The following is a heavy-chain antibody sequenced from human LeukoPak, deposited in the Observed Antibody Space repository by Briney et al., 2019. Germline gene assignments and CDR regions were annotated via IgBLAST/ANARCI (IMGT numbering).Heavy chain of an antibody. CDR1: GYTFTSYY. Sequence: ASVKVSCKASGYTFTSYYMHWVRQAPGQGLEWMGIIYPSGGSTSYAQKFQGRVTMTRDTSTSTVYMELSSLRSEDTAVYYCARAPNTDYYDSSGYYYHFDYWGQGTLVTVSS. CDR2: IYPSGGST. CDR3: ARAPNTDYYDSSGYYYHFDY. J-gene: IGHJ4*02. D-gene: IGHD3-22*01. V-gene: IGHV1-46*01.